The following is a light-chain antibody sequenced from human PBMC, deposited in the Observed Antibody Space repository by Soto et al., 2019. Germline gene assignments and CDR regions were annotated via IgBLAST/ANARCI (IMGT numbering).Light chain of an antibody. J-gene: IGKJ2*01. CDR2: GAS. V-gene: IGKV3-20*01. CDR3: QQYGSSPRT. Sequence: ENVLTQSPGTLSLSPGERATLSCRASQSVSSSYLAWYQQKPGQAPRLLIYGASSMATGIPDRFSGSGSGTDFTLTISRLEPEDFAVFYCQQYGSSPRTFGQGTKLEIK. CDR1: QSVSSSY.